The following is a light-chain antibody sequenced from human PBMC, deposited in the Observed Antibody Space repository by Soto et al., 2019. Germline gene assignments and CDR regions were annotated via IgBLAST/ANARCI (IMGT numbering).Light chain of an antibody. Sequence: EIVLTQSPGTLSLSPGERATLSCRASQSVINSYLAWYQHKPGQAPRLLIYGASSRATGIPDRLSGSGSGTEFTLTISRLEPEDFAVYYCQQYGISPWTFGQGTKVEIK. CDR2: GAS. V-gene: IGKV3-20*01. CDR1: QSVINSY. J-gene: IGKJ1*01. CDR3: QQYGISPWT.